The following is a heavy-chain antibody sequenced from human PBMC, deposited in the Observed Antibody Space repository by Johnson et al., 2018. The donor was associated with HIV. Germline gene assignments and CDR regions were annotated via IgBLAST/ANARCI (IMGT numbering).Heavy chain of an antibody. D-gene: IGHD7-27*01. J-gene: IGHJ3*02. V-gene: IGHV3-NL1*01. CDR1: GFTFSSYA. CDR2: IYSGGST. CDR3: APLGDAFDI. Sequence: QMQLVESGGGVVQPGRSLRLSCAASGFTFSSYAMHWVRQAPGKGLEWVAVIYSGGSTYYADSVKGRFTISRDNSKNTLYLQMNSLRAEDTAVYYCAPLGDAFDIWGQGTMVTVSS.